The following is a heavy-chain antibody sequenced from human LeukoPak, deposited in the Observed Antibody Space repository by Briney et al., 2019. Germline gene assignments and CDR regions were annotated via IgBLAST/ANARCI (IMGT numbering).Heavy chain of an antibody. CDR2: IRSSSSHI. J-gene: IGHJ4*02. CDR1: GFTFSSYS. D-gene: IGHD2/OR15-2a*01. CDR3: ARDLKSARNYFEY. Sequence: GGSLRLSCAASGFTFSSYSMNWVRQAPGKGLEWVSSIRSSSSHIYYADSVKGRFTISRDNAKNSLHQQRNSLRAEDTAVYYCARDLKSARNYFEYWGQGTLVTVSS. V-gene: IGHV3-21*01.